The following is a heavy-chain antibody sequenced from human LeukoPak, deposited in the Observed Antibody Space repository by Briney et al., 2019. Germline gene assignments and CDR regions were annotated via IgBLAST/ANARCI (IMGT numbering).Heavy chain of an antibody. V-gene: IGHV4-61*02. CDR3: ARRTAAGKGAFDY. Sequence: SETLSLTCTVSGGSISSGSYYWSWIRHPAWKGLEWIGRIYTSGSTNYNPSLKSRVTISVDTSKNQFSLKLSSVTAADTAVYYCARRTAAGKGAFDYWGQGTLVTVSS. D-gene: IGHD6-13*01. CDR1: GGSISSGSYY. J-gene: IGHJ4*02. CDR2: IYTSGST.